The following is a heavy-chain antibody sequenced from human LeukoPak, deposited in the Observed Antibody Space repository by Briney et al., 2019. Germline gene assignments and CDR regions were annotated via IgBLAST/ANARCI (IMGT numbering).Heavy chain of an antibody. J-gene: IGHJ6*03. Sequence: GGSLRLSCAASGFTVSSNYMSWVRQATGKGLEWVSAIGTAGDTYYPGSVKGRFTISRENAKNSLYLQMNSLRAGDTAVYYCARGGWPTPGYMDVWGKGTTVTVSS. D-gene: IGHD1-14*01. CDR1: GFTVSSNY. CDR2: IGTAGDT. V-gene: IGHV3-13*01. CDR3: ARGGWPTPGYMDV.